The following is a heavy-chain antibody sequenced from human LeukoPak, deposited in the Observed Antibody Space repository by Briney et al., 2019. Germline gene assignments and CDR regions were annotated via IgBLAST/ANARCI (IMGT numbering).Heavy chain of an antibody. CDR3: ARPGGGYCTNGVCPMAFDY. Sequence: SETLSLTCTVSGVSISSSYSYWSWIRQPPGKGLEWIGEINHSGSTNYNPSLKSRVTISVDTSKNQFSLKLSSVTAADTAVYYCARPGGGYCTNGVCPMAFDYWGQGTLVTVSS. J-gene: IGHJ4*02. CDR1: GVSISSSYSY. CDR2: INHSGST. D-gene: IGHD2-8*01. V-gene: IGHV4-39*07.